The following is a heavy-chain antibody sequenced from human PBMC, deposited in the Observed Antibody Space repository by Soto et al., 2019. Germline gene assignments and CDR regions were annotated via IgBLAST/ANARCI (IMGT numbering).Heavy chain of an antibody. Sequence: SETLSLTCTVSGGSISSYYWSWVRQPPGKGLEWIGYIYYSGSTKYNPSLKSRVTISVDTSKNRFSLRLSSVTAADTAVYYCARVWGGAFDFWGQGTMVTVSS. J-gene: IGHJ3*01. CDR2: IYYSGST. CDR1: GGSISSYY. D-gene: IGHD3-10*01. V-gene: IGHV4-59*01. CDR3: ARVWGGAFDF.